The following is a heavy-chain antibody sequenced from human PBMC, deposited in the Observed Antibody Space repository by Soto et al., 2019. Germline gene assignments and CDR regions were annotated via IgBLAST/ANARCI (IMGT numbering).Heavy chain of an antibody. Sequence: SGGSLRLSCAASGFTSSNYWMHWVRQAPGKGLVWVSRIKSDGSSTSYADSVKGRFTISRDNAKNTLDLQMHGLRAEDMAVYYCARSVRSGSFPYYYYAMDVWGQGTTVTGSS. J-gene: IGHJ6*02. V-gene: IGHV3-74*01. D-gene: IGHD3-10*01. CDR3: ARSVRSGSFPYYYYAMDV. CDR1: GFTSSNYW. CDR2: IKSDGSST.